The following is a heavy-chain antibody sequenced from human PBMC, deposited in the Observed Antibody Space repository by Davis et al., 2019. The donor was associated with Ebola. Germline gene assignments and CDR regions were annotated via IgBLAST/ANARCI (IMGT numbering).Heavy chain of an antibody. CDR3: ATTPRDSSIWYYFDS. Sequence: GESLKISCKTSGYRFTSSWIAWVRQMPGKGLEWMGIIFPGDSDTRYSPSFQGQVTISADKSISTAYLQWSSLKASDTAMYYCATTPRDSSIWYYFDSWGQGTLVTVSS. J-gene: IGHJ4*02. CDR2: IFPGDSDT. D-gene: IGHD6-13*01. V-gene: IGHV5-51*01. CDR1: GYRFTSSW.